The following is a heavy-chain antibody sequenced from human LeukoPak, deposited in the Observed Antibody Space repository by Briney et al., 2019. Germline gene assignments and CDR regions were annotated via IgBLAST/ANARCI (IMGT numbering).Heavy chain of an antibody. CDR3: ARFSRYFDWLIDY. CDR1: GGSISSGGYY. D-gene: IGHD3-9*01. CDR2: IYHSGST. J-gene: IGHJ4*02. Sequence: SETLSLTCVVSGGSISSGGYYWSWIRQPPGKGLEWIGYIYHSGSTYYNPSLKSRVTISVDRSKNQFSLKLSSVTAADTAVYYCARFSRYFDWLIDYWGQGTLVTVSS. V-gene: IGHV4-30-2*01.